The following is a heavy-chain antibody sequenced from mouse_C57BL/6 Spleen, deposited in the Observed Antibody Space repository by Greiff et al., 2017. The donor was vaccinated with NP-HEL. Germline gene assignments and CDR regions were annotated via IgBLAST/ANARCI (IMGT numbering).Heavy chain of an antibody. CDR2: IWSGGST. D-gene: IGHD2-1*01. CDR1: GFSLTSYG. J-gene: IGHJ4*01. V-gene: IGHV2-2*01. CDR3: ARPHYGNYPYAMDY. Sequence: VQLVESGPGLVQPSQSLSITCTVSGFSLTSYGVHWVRQSPGKGLEWLGVIWSGGSTDYNAAFISRLSISKDNSKSQVFFKMNSLQADDTAIYYCARPHYGNYPYAMDYWGQGTSVTVSS.